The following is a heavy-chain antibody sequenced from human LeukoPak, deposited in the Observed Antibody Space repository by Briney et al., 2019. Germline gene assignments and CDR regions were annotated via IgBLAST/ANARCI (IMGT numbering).Heavy chain of an antibody. Sequence: ASVKVSCKASGYTFSGYYIHWVRQASGQGLEWRGWINPNTGGTKYAQRFQDRVTMTRDTSISTAYMEVSRLRYDDTAVYYCARPLRVTMIRGAAFRASTDFDPWGQGTLVTVSS. CDR2: INPNTGGT. J-gene: IGHJ5*02. V-gene: IGHV1-2*02. CDR3: ARPLRVTMIRGAAFRASTDFDP. CDR1: GYTFSGYY. D-gene: IGHD3-10*01.